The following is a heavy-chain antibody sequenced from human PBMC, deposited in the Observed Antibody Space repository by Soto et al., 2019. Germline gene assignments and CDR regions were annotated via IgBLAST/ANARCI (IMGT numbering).Heavy chain of an antibody. V-gene: IGHV3-23*01. J-gene: IGHJ4*02. CDR2: ISDSGGYT. D-gene: IGHD2-2*01. CDR3: AKEYLRHIGYDY. CDR1: GFTFSSYA. Sequence: GGSLRLSCAASGFTFSSYAMNWVRQAPGKGLEWVSGISDSGGYTYYADSVKGRFTISRDNSKSTLYLQMSSLRPDDTAVYYCAKEYLRHIGYDYWGQGTMVTVSS.